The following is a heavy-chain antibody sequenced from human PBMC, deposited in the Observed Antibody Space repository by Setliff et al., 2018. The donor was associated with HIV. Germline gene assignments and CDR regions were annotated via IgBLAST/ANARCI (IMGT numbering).Heavy chain of an antibody. Sequence: SETLSLTCTVSGGSITRTPYYWGWIRQPPGKGLEWIGSTPYRGRTNYNPSLKSRVTISTDTSKNQFSLNVRSVTAADTAVYFCAKSSPSIGYISDHWGQGTLVTVSS. D-gene: IGHD5-12*01. CDR1: GGSITRTPYY. CDR3: AKSSPSIGYISDH. CDR2: TPYRGRT. V-gene: IGHV4-39*07. J-gene: IGHJ4*02.